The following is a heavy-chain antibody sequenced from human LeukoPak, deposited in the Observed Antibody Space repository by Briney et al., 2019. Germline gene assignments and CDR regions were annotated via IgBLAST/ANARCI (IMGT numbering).Heavy chain of an antibody. D-gene: IGHD3-16*01. CDR3: AREAAWGNWYFDH. CDR1: GFTFSSYS. V-gene: IGHV3-30*03. J-gene: IGHJ2*01. Sequence: PGGSLRLSCAASGFTFSSYSMNWVRQAPGKGLEGGAVIGDTGRDKYYADSVEGRFTASRDNFKNTLYLEMNSLRYDDTALYYCAREAAWGNWYFDHWGRGTLVTVSS. CDR2: IGDTGRDK.